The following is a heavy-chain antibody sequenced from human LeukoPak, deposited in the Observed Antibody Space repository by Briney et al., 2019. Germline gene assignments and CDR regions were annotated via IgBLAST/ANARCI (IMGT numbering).Heavy chain of an antibody. CDR3: ARDFGYYGSGSRNYYYYGMDV. CDR1: GGSISSYC. J-gene: IGHJ6*04. Sequence: SETLSLTCTVSGGSISSYCWSWIRQPPGKGLEWIGYIYYSGSTNYNPSLKSRVTISVDTSKNQFSLKLSSVTAADTAVYYCARDFGYYGSGSRNYYYYGMDVWGKGTTVTVSS. V-gene: IGHV4-59*01. CDR2: IYYSGST. D-gene: IGHD3-10*01.